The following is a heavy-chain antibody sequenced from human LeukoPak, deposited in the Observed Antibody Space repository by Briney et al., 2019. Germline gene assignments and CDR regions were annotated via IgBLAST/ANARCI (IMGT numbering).Heavy chain of an antibody. Sequence: GGSLRLSCAASGFTFSNSAMTWIRQLPGKGPEWVSTISNAGSGTYYADFVKGRFTIARDNSKNTLFLHMNSLRAEDTAVYYCARGPGKASFDYWGQGTLVTVSS. J-gene: IGHJ4*02. D-gene: IGHD3-10*01. CDR2: ISNAGSGT. CDR1: GFTFSNSA. CDR3: ARGPGKASFDY. V-gene: IGHV3-23*01.